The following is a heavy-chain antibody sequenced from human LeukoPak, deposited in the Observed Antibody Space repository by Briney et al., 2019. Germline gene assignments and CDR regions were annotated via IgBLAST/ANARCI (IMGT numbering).Heavy chain of an antibody. CDR1: GFTFNSYA. CDR3: AKTQKKEEWLFESPFDY. J-gene: IGHJ4*02. D-gene: IGHD3-3*01. V-gene: IGHV3-23*01. Sequence: QPGGSLRLSCAASGFTFNSYAMSWVRQAPGKGLEWVSAISGSGGSTYYADPVKGRFTISRDNSKNTLYLQMNSLRAEDTAVYYCAKTQKKEEWLFESPFDYWGQGTLVTVSS. CDR2: ISGSGGST.